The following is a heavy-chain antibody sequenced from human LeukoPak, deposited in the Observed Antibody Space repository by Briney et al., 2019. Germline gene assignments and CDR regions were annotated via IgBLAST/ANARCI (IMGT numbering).Heavy chain of an antibody. CDR3: ARAFH. CDR1: GFTFSSYS. CDR2: ISSSSSYI. J-gene: IGHJ4*02. Sequence: PGGSLRLSCAASGFTFSSYSMNWVRQAPGKGLEWVSSISSSSSYIYYADSVKGRFTISRDNAKNSVYLQMTSLRVEDTAMYYCARAFHWGQGTPVTVST. V-gene: IGHV3-21*01.